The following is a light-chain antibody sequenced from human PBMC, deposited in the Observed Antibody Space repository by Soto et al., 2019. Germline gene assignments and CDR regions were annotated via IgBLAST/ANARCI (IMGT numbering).Light chain of an antibody. CDR1: QSVDIT. CDR3: QQYRNWPRT. J-gene: IGKJ1*01. V-gene: IGKV3-15*01. Sequence: EIVLTQSPATLSVSPGERVTLSCRASQSVDITLAWYQQKPGQAPRLLIYGASTRATDMPGRFSGRGSGTEFTLTINSLQSEDFAVYYCQQYRNWPRTFGQGTKVDIK. CDR2: GAS.